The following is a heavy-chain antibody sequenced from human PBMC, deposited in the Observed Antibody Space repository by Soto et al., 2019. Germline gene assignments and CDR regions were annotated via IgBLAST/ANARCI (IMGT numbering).Heavy chain of an antibody. V-gene: IGHV3-9*02. CDR3: VKAVQNGGAAN. D-gene: IGHD3-16*01. CDR1: GPTSHASA. Sequence: EEQLVESGGGLVQPGASLRLSCETSGPTSHASAMHWVRQAPGKDLEWVSGITCTSDIKDYADSVKGLFTVSRDNAKRSLYLQMNSLRAEDTAFYYCVKAVQNGGAANWGQGTLVTVSS. CDR2: ITCTSDIK. J-gene: IGHJ4*02.